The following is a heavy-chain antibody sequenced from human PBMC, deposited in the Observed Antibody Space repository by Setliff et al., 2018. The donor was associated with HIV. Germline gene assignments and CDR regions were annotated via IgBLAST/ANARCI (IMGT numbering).Heavy chain of an antibody. Sequence: GGSLRLSCVVSGGSEFTFSDVWMSWVSQAPGKGLELIGHIQRNADGGTTLYGAPVKGRFTISRDDLRSTLFLQMNALETEDTAMYYCVGAFLGFWGQGTLVTVSS. D-gene: IGHD3-10*01. V-gene: IGHV3-15*01. CDR3: VGAFLGF. J-gene: IGHJ4*02. CDR2: IQRNADGGTT. CDR1: GGSEFTFSDVW.